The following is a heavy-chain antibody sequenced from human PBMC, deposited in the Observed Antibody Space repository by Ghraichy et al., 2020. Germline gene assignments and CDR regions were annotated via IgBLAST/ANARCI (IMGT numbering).Heavy chain of an antibody. CDR2: INHSRST. Sequence: SETLSLTCAVYGGSFSGYYWSWIRQPPGKGLEWIGEINHSRSTNYNPSLKSRVTISVDTSKNQFSLKLTSVTAADTAVYYCARGRSLYCSSSSCLRGSDYWGQGTLVTVSS. CDR3: ARGRSLYCSSSSCLRGSDY. V-gene: IGHV4-34*01. CDR1: GGSFSGYY. J-gene: IGHJ4*02. D-gene: IGHD2-2*01.